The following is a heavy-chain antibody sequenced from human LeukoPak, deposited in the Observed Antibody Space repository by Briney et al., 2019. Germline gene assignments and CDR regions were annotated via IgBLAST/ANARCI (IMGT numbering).Heavy chain of an antibody. CDR3: VPQRSYGGSPLDY. Sequence: GGSLRLSCAASGFTFSSYAMNWVRQAPGKGLQRVSYISFDSLNIYYADSMKGRFTISRNNAKNSLYLQMNSLRAEDTAVYYCVPQRSYGGSPLDYWGQGTPVTVSS. J-gene: IGHJ4*02. D-gene: IGHD4-23*01. V-gene: IGHV3-48*01. CDR2: ISFDSLNI. CDR1: GFTFSSYA.